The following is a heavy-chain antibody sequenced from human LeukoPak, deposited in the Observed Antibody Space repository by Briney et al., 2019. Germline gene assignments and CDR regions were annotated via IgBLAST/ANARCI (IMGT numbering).Heavy chain of an antibody. D-gene: IGHD4/OR15-4a*01. CDR3: ARVRGAKSY. CDR1: GGSFSGYY. J-gene: IGHJ4*02. V-gene: IGHV4-34*01. Sequence: SETLSLTCAVYGGSFSGYYWSWIRQPPGKGLEWIGEINHSGSTNYNPPLKSRVTISVDTSKNQFSLKLSSVTAADTAVYYCARVRGAKSYWGQGTLVTVSS. CDR2: INHSGST.